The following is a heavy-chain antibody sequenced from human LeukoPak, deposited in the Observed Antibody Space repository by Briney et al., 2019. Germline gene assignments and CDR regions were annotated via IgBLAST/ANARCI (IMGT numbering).Heavy chain of an antibody. V-gene: IGHV4-4*02. CDR1: GASISSDNW. D-gene: IGHD3-10*01. J-gene: IGHJ4*02. CDR3: ARRGGY. Sequence: SETLSLTCAVSGASISSDNWWSWVRQPPGTGLEWIGEVYHGGTTTYNPSLKSRVTISVDTSKNQFSLKLSSVTAADTAVYYCARRGGYWGQGTLVTVSS. CDR2: VYHGGTT.